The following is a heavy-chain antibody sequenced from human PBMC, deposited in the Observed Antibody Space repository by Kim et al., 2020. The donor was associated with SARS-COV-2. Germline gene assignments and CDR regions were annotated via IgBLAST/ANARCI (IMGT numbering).Heavy chain of an antibody. J-gene: IGHJ5*02. CDR3: AEEEGMTETGTTGWFDP. CDR2: IIPIFGTA. V-gene: IGHV1-69*13. D-gene: IGHD1-7*01. CDR1: GGTFSSYA. Sequence: SVKVSCKASGGTFSSYAISWVRQAPGQGLEWMGGIIPIFGTANYAQKFQGRVTITADESTSTAYMELSSLRSEDTAVYYCAEEEGMTETGTTGWFDPWGQGTLVTVSS.